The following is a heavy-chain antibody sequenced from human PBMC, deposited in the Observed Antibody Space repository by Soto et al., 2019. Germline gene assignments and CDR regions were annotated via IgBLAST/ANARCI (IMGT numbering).Heavy chain of an antibody. CDR2: IYSGGRT. CDR1: GFTVSSNY. CDR3: ARDEWFGSGWFDP. Sequence: EVQLVESGGGLVQPGGSLRLSCAASGFTVSSNYMSWVRQAPGKGLEWVSIIYSGGRTHYADSVKGRFTISRDNSKNTLYLQMNSLRVEDTAVYYCARDEWFGSGWFDPWGQGTLVTVSS. J-gene: IGHJ5*02. D-gene: IGHD3-10*01. V-gene: IGHV3-66*01.